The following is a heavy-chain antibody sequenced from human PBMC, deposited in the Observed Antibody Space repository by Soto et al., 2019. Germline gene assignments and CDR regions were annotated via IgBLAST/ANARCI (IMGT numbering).Heavy chain of an antibody. CDR2: IWYDGSNK. Sequence: GGSLRLSCAASGFTFSSYGMHWVRQAPGKGLEWVAVIWYDGSNKYYADSVKGRFTISRDNSKNTLYLQMNSLRAEDTAVYYCARDRLTNYDFWSGYYQGGIGMDVWGQGTTVTVSS. D-gene: IGHD3-3*01. V-gene: IGHV3-33*01. CDR1: GFTFSSYG. J-gene: IGHJ6*02. CDR3: ARDRLTNYDFWSGYYQGGIGMDV.